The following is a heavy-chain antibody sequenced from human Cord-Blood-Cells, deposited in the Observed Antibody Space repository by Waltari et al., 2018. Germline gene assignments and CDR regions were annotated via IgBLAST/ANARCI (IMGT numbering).Heavy chain of an antibody. V-gene: IGHV4-39*07. D-gene: IGHD1-26*01. CDR3: ARQRGWDAFDI. CDR1: GGSISSSSSY. CDR2: IYYSGST. J-gene: IGHJ3*02. Sequence: QLQLQESGPGLVKPSETLSLPCTVSGGSISSSSSYWAWIRQPPGKGLEWIGSIYYSGSTYYNPSLKSRVTISVDTSKNQFSLKLSSVTAADTAVYYRARQRGWDAFDIWGQGTMVTVSS.